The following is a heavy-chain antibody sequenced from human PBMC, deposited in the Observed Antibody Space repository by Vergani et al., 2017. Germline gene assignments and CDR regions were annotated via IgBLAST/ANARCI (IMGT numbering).Heavy chain of an antibody. J-gene: IGHJ3*01. CDR3: AKVCGSTSCPYGGGAFDV. D-gene: IGHD2-2*01. V-gene: IGHV3-23*04. Sequence: EVQLVESGGGLEQPGRSLRLSCRASGFTFTDYGISWVRQAPGKGLEWVSGINNNGGSTYYADSVKGRFTISRDNSKNTLYLQMTDLRAEDTATYYCAKVCGSTSCPYGGGAFDVWGHGTMVTVSS. CDR2: INNNGGST. CDR1: GFTFTDYG.